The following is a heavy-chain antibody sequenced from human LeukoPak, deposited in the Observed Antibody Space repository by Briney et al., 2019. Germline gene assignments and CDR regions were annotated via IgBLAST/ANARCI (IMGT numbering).Heavy chain of an antibody. CDR2: ISASAGRT. CDR3: VRDLAAAAAYKAFFDL. Sequence: GGSLRLSCTAFGFTFSNSAMSWVRQTPGKGLEWVSYISASAGRTYYADSVVGRFGITRDNSKNTLYLQLTSLRAEDTAIYYCVRDLAAAAAYKAFFDLWGQGTMVTVSS. D-gene: IGHD6-13*01. J-gene: IGHJ3*01. V-gene: IGHV3-23*01. CDR1: GFTFSNSA.